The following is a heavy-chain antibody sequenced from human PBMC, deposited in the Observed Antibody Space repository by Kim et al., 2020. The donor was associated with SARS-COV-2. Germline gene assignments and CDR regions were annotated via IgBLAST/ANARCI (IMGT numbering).Heavy chain of an antibody. Sequence: GGSLRLSCTASGFTFGDYAMSWFRQAPGKGLEWVGFIRSKAYGGTTEYAASVKGRFTISRDDSKSIAYLQMNSLKTEDTAVYYCTRSGYSYEDYGMDVWRQGTTVTVSS. CDR1: GFTFGDYA. CDR2: IRSKAYGGTT. D-gene: IGHD5-18*01. V-gene: IGHV3-49*03. J-gene: IGHJ6*02. CDR3: TRSGYSYEDYGMDV.